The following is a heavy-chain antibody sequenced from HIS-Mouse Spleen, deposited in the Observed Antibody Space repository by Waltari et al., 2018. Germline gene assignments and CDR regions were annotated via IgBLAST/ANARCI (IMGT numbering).Heavy chain of an antibody. CDR2: IYYSGST. CDR3: AREIPYSSSWYDWYFDL. CDR1: GGSISSSSYY. V-gene: IGHV4-39*07. J-gene: IGHJ2*01. Sequence: QLQLQESGPGLVKPSETLSLTCTVSGGSISSSSYYWGWLRQPPGKGLEWIGSIYYSGSTYYTPSLKGRVTSSVDTSKNQFSLKLSSVTAADTAVYYCAREIPYSSSWYDWYFDLWGRGTLVTVSS. D-gene: IGHD6-13*01.